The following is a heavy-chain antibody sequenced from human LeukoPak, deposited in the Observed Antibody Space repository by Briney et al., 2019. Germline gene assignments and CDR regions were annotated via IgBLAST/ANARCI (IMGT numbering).Heavy chain of an antibody. D-gene: IGHD3-10*01. CDR1: GGSFSGYY. J-gene: IGHJ6*02. Sequence: SETLSLTCAVYGGSFSGYYWSWIRQPPGKGLEWIGEINHSGSTNYNPSLKSRVTISVDTSKNQFSLKLSSVTAADTAVYYCARGNLWFGYTGDYYYGMDVWGQGTTVTVSS. CDR2: INHSGST. V-gene: IGHV4-34*01. CDR3: ARGNLWFGYTGDYYYGMDV.